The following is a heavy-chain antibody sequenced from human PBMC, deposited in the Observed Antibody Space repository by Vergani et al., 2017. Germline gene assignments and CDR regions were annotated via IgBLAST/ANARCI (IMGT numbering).Heavy chain of an antibody. CDR3: ARDVGRGGMDV. J-gene: IGHJ6*02. V-gene: IGHV4-34*01. CDR2: IYYSGST. Sequence: QVQLQQWGAGLLKPSETLSLTCAVYGGSFSGYYWSWIRQPPGKGLEWIGYIYYSGSTYYNPSLKSRVTISVDTSKNQFSLKLSSVTAADTAVYYCARDVGRGGMDVWGQGTTVTVSS. CDR1: GGSFSGYY. D-gene: IGHD2-15*01.